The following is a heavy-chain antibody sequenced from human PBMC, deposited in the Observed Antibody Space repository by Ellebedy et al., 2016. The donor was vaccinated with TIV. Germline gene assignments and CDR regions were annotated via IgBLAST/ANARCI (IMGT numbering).Heavy chain of an antibody. CDR3: ERDFNWNSYDS. D-gene: IGHD1-20*01. CDR1: GFTFSSFA. J-gene: IGHJ4*02. CDR2: ISQDGSNE. V-gene: IGHV3-30-3*01. Sequence: GESLKISCVASGFTFSSFALHCVRQAPGKGLELVAYISQDGSNEYIADSVKGRFTVSKDNSERTVYLQMNSLSADDTAVYSRERDFNWNSYDSWGQGTLVTVSS.